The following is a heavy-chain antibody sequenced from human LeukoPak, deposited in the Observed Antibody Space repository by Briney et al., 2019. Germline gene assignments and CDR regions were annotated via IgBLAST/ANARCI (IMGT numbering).Heavy chain of an antibody. J-gene: IGHJ4*02. CDR3: AALYGSGQNNDY. Sequence: SETLSLTCAVYGRSFSGYYWSWIRQPPGKGLEWIGEINYSGSTNYNPSLKSRVTISVDTSKNQFSLKLSSVTAADTAVYYCAALYGSGQNNDYWGQGTLVTVSS. CDR2: INYSGST. V-gene: IGHV4-34*01. D-gene: IGHD3-10*01. CDR1: GRSFSGYY.